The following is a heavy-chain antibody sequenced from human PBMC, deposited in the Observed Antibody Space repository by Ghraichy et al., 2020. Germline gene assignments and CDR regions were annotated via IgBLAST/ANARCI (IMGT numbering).Heavy chain of an antibody. CDR1: GGTFSSYA. J-gene: IGHJ3*02. D-gene: IGHD3-3*01. CDR2: IIPILGIA. CDR3: AGPARWYDFWSGYPNDAFDI. V-gene: IGHV1-69*04. Sequence: SVKVSCKASGGTFSSYAISWVRQAPGQGLEWMGRIIPILGIANYAQKFQGRVTITADKSTSTAYMELSSLRSEDTAVYYCAGPARWYDFWSGYPNDAFDIWGQGTMVTVSS.